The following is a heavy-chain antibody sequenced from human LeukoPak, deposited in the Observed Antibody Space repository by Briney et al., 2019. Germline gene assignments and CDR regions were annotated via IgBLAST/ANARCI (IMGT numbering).Heavy chain of an antibody. D-gene: IGHD3-10*01. Sequence: SETLSLTCAVYGGSFSGYYWSWIRQPPGKGLEWIGEINHSGSTNYNPSLESRVTISVDTSKNQFSLKLSSVTAADTAVYYCARRGLNYYGSGSYYGPRYWFDPWGQGTLVTVSS. V-gene: IGHV4-34*01. CDR3: ARRGLNYYGSGSYYGPRYWFDP. CDR1: GGSFSGYY. J-gene: IGHJ5*02. CDR2: INHSGST.